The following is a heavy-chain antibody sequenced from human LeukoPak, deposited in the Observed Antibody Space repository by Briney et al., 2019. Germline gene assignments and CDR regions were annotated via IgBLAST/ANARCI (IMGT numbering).Heavy chain of an antibody. CDR1: GYSFTSYW. Sequence: RGESLKISCKGSGYSFTSYWISWVRPMPGKGLEWMGRIDPSDSYINYSPSFQGHVTFSADKSISTAYLQWSSLKASDTAMYYCARPISAAGTFAFDMWGQGTMVTVSS. D-gene: IGHD6-13*01. CDR2: IDPSDSYI. V-gene: IGHV5-10-1*01. J-gene: IGHJ3*02. CDR3: ARPISAAGTFAFDM.